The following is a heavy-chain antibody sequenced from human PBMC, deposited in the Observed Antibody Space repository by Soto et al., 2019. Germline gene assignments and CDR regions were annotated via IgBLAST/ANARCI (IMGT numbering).Heavy chain of an antibody. V-gene: IGHV4-59*01. CDR1: GGSISTYY. CDR3: ARGRTTVTGGDY. CDR2: IYYTGST. D-gene: IGHD4-17*01. J-gene: IGHJ4*02. Sequence: QVQLQESGPGLVKPSETLSLTCTVSGGSISTYYWSWIRQPPGKGLEWIGYIYYTGSTNYNPSLKSRVTISVDTSKNHFSLKLGSVTAADTAVYYCARGRTTVTGGDYWGQGTLVTVSS.